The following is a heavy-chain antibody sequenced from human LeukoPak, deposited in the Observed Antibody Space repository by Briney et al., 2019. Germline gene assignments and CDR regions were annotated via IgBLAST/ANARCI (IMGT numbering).Heavy chain of an antibody. CDR3: ARDGLATQCSGGSCYSDAFDI. D-gene: IGHD2-15*01. J-gene: IGHJ3*02. V-gene: IGHV3-30*04. Sequence: GGSLRLSCAASGFTFSSYAMHWVRQAPGKGLEWVAVISYDGSTKYYADSVKGRFTISRDNSKNTLYLQMNSLRAEDTAVYYCARDGLATQCSGGSCYSDAFDIWGQGTMVTVSS. CDR1: GFTFSSYA. CDR2: ISYDGSTK.